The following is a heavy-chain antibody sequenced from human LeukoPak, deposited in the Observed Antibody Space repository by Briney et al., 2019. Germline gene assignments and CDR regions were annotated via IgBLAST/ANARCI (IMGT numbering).Heavy chain of an antibody. D-gene: IGHD2-2*01. Sequence: GSLRLSCAASGFTFSDYYMSWIRQAPGKGLEWVSYISGSSTHTNYADSVKGRFTISRGNAKKSLYLQMNSLRAEDTAVYYCATPGLLGYCSSAICAPPGYWGQGALVTVSS. J-gene: IGHJ4*02. CDR2: ISGSSTHT. CDR1: GFTFSDYY. V-gene: IGHV3-11*03. CDR3: ATPGLLGYCSSAICAPPGY.